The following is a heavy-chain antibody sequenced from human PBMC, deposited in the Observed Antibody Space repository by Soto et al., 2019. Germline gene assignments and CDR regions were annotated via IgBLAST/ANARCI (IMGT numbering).Heavy chain of an antibody. CDR1: GFTFSIYW. CDR2: IKSDGSGT. J-gene: IGHJ4*02. CDR3: GNSYWPVGNY. V-gene: IGHV3-74*01. D-gene: IGHD1-26*01. Sequence: GGSLRLSCAASGFTFSIYWMHWVRQAPGKGLVWVSRIKSDGSGTSYADSVKGRFTISRDNAKNTLYLQMNSLRAEDTAVYYCGNSYWPVGNYWVQGIPVTVSS.